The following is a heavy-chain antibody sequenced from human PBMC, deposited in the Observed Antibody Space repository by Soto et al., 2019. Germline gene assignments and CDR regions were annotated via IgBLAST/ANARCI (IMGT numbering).Heavy chain of an antibody. CDR3: ARGGCGGSCYCVSGYYYYGMDV. Sequence: SETLSLTCTVSGGSISSGGYYWSWIRQHPGKGLEWIGYIYYSGSTCYNPSLKSRVTISVDTSKNQFSLKLSSVTAADTAVYYCARGGCGGSCYCVSGYYYYGMDVWGQGTTVTVSS. CDR2: IYYSGST. D-gene: IGHD2-15*01. V-gene: IGHV4-31*03. CDR1: GGSISSGGYY. J-gene: IGHJ6*02.